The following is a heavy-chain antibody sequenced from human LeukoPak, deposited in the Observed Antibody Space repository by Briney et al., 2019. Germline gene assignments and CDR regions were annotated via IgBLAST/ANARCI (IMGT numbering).Heavy chain of an antibody. CDR3: ARDRTTAYYFDY. J-gene: IGHJ4*02. D-gene: IGHD2/OR15-2a*01. V-gene: IGHV3-53*01. CDR2: IYTGGST. CDR1: GFTVSSNY. Sequence: GGSLRLSCAASGFTVSSNYMSWVRQAPGKGLEWVSIIYTGGSTYYADSVRGRFTISRDNSKNTLYLQMNSLRAEDTAVYYCARDRTTAYYFDYWARELWSPSPQ.